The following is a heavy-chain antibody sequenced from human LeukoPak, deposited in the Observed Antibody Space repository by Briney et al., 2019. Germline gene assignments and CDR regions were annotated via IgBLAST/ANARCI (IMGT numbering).Heavy chain of an antibody. Sequence: ASVKVSCKASGYTLTSYGISWVRQAPGQGLEWMGWISGYNGNTNYAQKLQGRVTMTTDTSTSTAYMELRSLRSDDTAVYYCARVSDYYDSSGYYGRYYYYMDVWGKGTTVTISS. CDR3: ARVSDYYDSSGYYGRYYYYMDV. D-gene: IGHD3-22*01. CDR1: GYTLTSYG. J-gene: IGHJ6*03. V-gene: IGHV1-18*01. CDR2: ISGYNGNT.